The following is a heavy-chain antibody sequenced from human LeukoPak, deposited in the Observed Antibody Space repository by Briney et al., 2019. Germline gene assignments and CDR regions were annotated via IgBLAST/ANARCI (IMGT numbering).Heavy chain of an antibody. J-gene: IGHJ4*02. CDR1: GGSVTSTNW. D-gene: IGHD3-3*01. CDR3: AREGGFFRPLDY. V-gene: IGHV4-4*02. CDR2: VHLDGRT. Sequence: PSETLSLTCGVSGGSVTSTNWWTWVRQPPGKGLEWIGEVHLDGRTNYNPSLKSRLTISVDLSENHISLKLTSVTAADTAVYYCAREGGFFRPLDYSGQGTLVTVSS.